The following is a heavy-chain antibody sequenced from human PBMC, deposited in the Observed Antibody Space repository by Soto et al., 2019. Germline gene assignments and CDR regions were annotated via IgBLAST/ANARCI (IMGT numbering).Heavy chain of an antibody. Sequence: GASVKVSCKASGYTFTSYGISWVRQAPGQGLEWMGRISAYNGNTNYAQKLQGRVTMTTDTSTSTAYMELRSLRSDDTAVYYCARGVWVRYQEDYYYYGMDVWGQGTTVTVSS. CDR1: GYTFTSYG. D-gene: IGHD2-2*01. V-gene: IGHV1-18*04. CDR3: ARGVWVRYQEDYYYYGMDV. CDR2: ISAYNGNT. J-gene: IGHJ6*02.